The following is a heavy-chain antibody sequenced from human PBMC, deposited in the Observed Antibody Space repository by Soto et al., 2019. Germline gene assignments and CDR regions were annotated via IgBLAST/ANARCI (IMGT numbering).Heavy chain of an antibody. D-gene: IGHD3-3*01. CDR1: GFTFSSYA. CDR3: AKGGNYDFWSGYYIHYYYGMDV. J-gene: IGHJ6*02. CDR2: ISGSGGST. Sequence: EVQLLESGGGLVQPGGSLRLSCAASGFTFSSYAMSWVRQAPGKGLEWVSAISGSGGSTYYADSVKGRFTISRDNSKNTLYLQMNSLRAEDTAVYYCAKGGNYDFWSGYYIHYYYGMDVWGQGTTVTVSS. V-gene: IGHV3-23*01.